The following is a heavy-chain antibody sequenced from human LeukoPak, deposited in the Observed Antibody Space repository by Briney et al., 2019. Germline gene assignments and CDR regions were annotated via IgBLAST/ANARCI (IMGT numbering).Heavy chain of an antibody. CDR2: IYYSGST. D-gene: IGHD5-12*01. Sequence: SETLSLTCTVSGGSISSHYWSWIRQPPGKGLEWIGYIYYSGSTNYNPSLESRVTISVDTSKNQFSLKLSSVTAADTAVYYCAREGYSGYDSYYYYYMDVWGKGTTVTVSS. CDR3: AREGYSGYDSYYYYYMDV. J-gene: IGHJ6*03. V-gene: IGHV4-59*11. CDR1: GGSISSHY.